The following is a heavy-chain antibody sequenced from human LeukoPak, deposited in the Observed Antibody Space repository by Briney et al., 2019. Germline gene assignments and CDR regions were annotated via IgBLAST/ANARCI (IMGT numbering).Heavy chain of an antibody. J-gene: IGHJ6*02. CDR2: IIPILGIA. Sequence: GSSVKASCKASGGTFSSYAISWVRQAPGQGLEWMGRIIPILGIANYAQKFQGRVTITADKSTSTAYMELSSLRSEDTAVYYCARDPLTVTTTYYGMDVWGQGTTVTVSS. D-gene: IGHD4-17*01. CDR3: ARDPLTVTTTYYGMDV. V-gene: IGHV1-69*04. CDR1: GGTFSSYA.